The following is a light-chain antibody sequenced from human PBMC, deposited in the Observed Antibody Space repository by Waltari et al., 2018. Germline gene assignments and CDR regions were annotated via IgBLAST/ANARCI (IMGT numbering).Light chain of an antibody. CDR1: QSVSSNY. CDR3: HQYGSAPRT. Sequence: EIVLTQSPGTLSLSPGERANLSCRASQSVSSNYLAWYQQIPGQATRLVIYGASSRATGIPDRFSGSGSRTDFTLTISRLEPEDVAVYYCHQYGSAPRTFGQGTKVEIK. CDR2: GAS. J-gene: IGKJ1*01. V-gene: IGKV3-20*01.